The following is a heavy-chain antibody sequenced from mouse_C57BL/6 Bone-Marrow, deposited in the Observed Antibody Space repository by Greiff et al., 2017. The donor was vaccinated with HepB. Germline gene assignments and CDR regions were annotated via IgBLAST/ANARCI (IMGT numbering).Heavy chain of an antibody. CDR3: ARFPYYGSSYGYFDV. CDR1: GYTFTSYW. V-gene: IGHV1-52*01. D-gene: IGHD1-1*01. CDR2: IDPSDSET. Sequence: VQLQQSGAELVRPGSSVKLSCKASGYTFTSYWMHWVKQRPIQGLEWIGNIDPSDSETHYNQKFKDKATLTVDKSSSTAYMQLSSLTSEDSAVYYCARFPYYGSSYGYFDVWGTGTTVTVSS. J-gene: IGHJ1*03.